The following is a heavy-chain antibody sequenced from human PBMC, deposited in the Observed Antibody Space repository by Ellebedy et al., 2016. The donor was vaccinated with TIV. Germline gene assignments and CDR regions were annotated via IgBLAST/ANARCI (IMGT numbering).Heavy chain of an antibody. CDR1: GFTFYTYG. CDR2: ISYDGSNK. V-gene: IGHV3-30*18. J-gene: IGHJ3*01. CDR3: AKDLPNHHDRGGHYYNAFDF. D-gene: IGHD3-22*01. Sequence: PGGSLRLSCAASGFTFYTYGMHWVRQAPGKGLEWVTVISYDGSNKYYADSVKGRFTISRDNSKNTVYLQMNSLRAEDTAVYYCAKDLPNHHDRGGHYYNAFDFWGQGTMVTVSA.